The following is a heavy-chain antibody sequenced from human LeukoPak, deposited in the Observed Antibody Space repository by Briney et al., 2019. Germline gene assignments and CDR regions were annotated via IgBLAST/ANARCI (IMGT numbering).Heavy chain of an antibody. CDR1: GFTFRTFS. J-gene: IGHJ5*02. CDR3: TYLRTPYYNDKWLDP. V-gene: IGHV3-48*04. Sequence: GGSLRLTCAASGFTFRTFSMSWVRQAPGKGLEWLSYISSGSSPIYYADSVKGRFTISGDDAQNLVYLQMNSLRAEDTAVYYCTYLRTPYYNDKWLDPWGQGALVTVSS. D-gene: IGHD3/OR15-3a*01. CDR2: ISSGSSPI.